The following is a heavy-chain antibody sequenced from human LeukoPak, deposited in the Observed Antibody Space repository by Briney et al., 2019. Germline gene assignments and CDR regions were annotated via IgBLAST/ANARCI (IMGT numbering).Heavy chain of an antibody. V-gene: IGHV3-48*03. D-gene: IGHD4-17*01. CDR2: ISTSGINI. CDR1: GFTFSSYE. CDR3: ARGTTINNFDY. J-gene: IGHJ4*02. Sequence: PGGSLRLSCAGSGFTFSSYEMNWVRQAPGKGPEWISYISTSGINIHYADSVKGRFTISRGNAKNSLYLQMNSLREEDTAVYYCARGTTINNFDYWGQGTPVTVSS.